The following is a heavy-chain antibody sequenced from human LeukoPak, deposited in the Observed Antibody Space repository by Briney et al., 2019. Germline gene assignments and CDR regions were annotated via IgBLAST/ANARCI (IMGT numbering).Heavy chain of an antibody. V-gene: IGHV4-38-2*01. J-gene: IGHJ4*02. CDR1: GYSTSSGYY. CDR3: ASLNFDFNFDH. Sequence: SETLSLTCDVSGYSTSSGYYWGWIRLPPGKGLEWIGTIHHNGNTYYNLSLKSRVTISADKSKNQFSLRLTSVTAADTAVYYCASLNFDFNFDHWGQGTLVTVSS. D-gene: IGHD3-3*01. CDR2: IHHNGNT.